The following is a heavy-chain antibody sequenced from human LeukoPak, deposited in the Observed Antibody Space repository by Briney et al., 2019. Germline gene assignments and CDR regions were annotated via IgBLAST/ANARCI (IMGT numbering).Heavy chain of an antibody. J-gene: IGHJ4*02. CDR2: INPNSGGT. V-gene: IGHV1-2*02. Sequence: GASVKVSCKASGYTLSGYYIHWVRQAPGQGLEWMGWINPNSGGTNYAQKFQGRVTMTRDTSIRTAYLELRRLRSDDTAVYYCARDISMVRGIISPFDYWGQGTLVTVSS. CDR3: ARDISMVRGIISPFDY. CDR1: GYTLSGYY. D-gene: IGHD3-10*01.